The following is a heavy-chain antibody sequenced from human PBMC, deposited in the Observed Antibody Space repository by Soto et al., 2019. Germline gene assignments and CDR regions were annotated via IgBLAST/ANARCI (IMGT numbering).Heavy chain of an antibody. CDR2: INIDGSTT. D-gene: IGHD3-10*01. CDR3: ARGGRGSDY. J-gene: IGHJ4*02. V-gene: IGHV3-74*01. Sequence: EVQLVESGGGLVQPWGSLRLSCAASGFTFSSYWMHWVRQAPGKGLVWVSHINIDGSTTNYAGSVKGRFTISRDNAKNTLYLQMTSLRDEDKAVYYCARGGRGSDYWGQGTLVTVSS. CDR1: GFTFSSYW.